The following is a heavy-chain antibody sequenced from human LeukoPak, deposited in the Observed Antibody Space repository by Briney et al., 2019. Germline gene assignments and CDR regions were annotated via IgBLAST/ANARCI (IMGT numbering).Heavy chain of an antibody. V-gene: IGHV3-7*01. J-gene: IGHJ6*02. CDR1: GFTFSSYW. CDR2: IKQDGSEK. CDR3: ARRIAAAGRYYYGMDV. D-gene: IGHD6-13*01. Sequence: PGGSLRLSCAASGFTFSSYWMSWVRQAPGKGLEWVANIKQDGSEKYYVDSVKGRFTISRDNAKNSLYLQMNSLRAEDTAVYYCARRIAAAGRYYYGMDVWGQGTTVTVSS.